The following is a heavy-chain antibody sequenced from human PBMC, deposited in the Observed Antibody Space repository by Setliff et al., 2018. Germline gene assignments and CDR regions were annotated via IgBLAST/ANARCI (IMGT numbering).Heavy chain of an antibody. CDR3: AAGLWFGELLYWANLDY. D-gene: IGHD3-10*01. Sequence: ASVKVSCKASGFTFTSSAVQWVRQARGQRLEWIGWIVVGSGNTNYAQKFQERVTITRDMPTSTAYMELSSLRYEDTAVYYFAAGLWFGELLYWANLDYWGQGTLVTVSS. J-gene: IGHJ4*02. V-gene: IGHV1-58*01. CDR2: IVVGSGNT. CDR1: GFTFTSSA.